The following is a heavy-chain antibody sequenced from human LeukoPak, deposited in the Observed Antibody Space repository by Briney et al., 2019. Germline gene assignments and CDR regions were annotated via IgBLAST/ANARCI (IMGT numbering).Heavy chain of an antibody. Sequence: GASVKVSCKASGYTFTSYGISWVRQAPGQGLEWMGWISAYNGNTNYAQKLQGRVTMTTDTSTSTAYMELRSLRSDDTAVYYCARGRAAAGTSHAFDIWGQGTMSPSLQ. V-gene: IGHV1-18*01. CDR3: ARGRAAAGTSHAFDI. CDR2: ISAYNGNT. D-gene: IGHD6-13*01. J-gene: IGHJ3*02. CDR1: GYTFTSYG.